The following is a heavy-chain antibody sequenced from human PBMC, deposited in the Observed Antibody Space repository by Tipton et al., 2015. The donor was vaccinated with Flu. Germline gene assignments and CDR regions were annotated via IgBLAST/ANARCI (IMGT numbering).Heavy chain of an antibody. D-gene: IGHD3-3*01. V-gene: IGHV4-4*07. J-gene: IGHJ2*01. CDR3: ARAWGGFTIFGVAPFPPYWYFDL. CDR1: GGSISSYY. CDR2: IYTSGST. Sequence: TLSLTCTVSGGSISSYYWSWIRQPAGKGLEWIGRIYTSGSTNYNPSLKSRVTMSVDTSKNQFSLKLSSVTAADTAVYYCARAWGGFTIFGVAPFPPYWYFDLWGRGTLVTVSS.